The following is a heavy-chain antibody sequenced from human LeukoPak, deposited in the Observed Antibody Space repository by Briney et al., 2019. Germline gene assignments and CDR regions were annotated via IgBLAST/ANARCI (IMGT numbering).Heavy chain of an antibody. CDR2: IYTSGST. J-gene: IGHJ4*02. CDR1: GGSISSGSYY. CDR3: ASGGSSSVRSGYNDY. V-gene: IGHV4-61*02. Sequence: SETLSLTCTVSGGSISSGSYYWSWVRQPAGKGLEWIGRIYTSGSTNYNPSLKSRVTISVDTSKNQFSLNLNSVTAADTAVYYCASGGSSSVRSGYNDYWGQGTLVTVSS. D-gene: IGHD6-6*01.